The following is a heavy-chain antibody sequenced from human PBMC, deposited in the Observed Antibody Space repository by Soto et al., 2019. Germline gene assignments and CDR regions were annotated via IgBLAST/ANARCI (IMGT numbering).Heavy chain of an antibody. V-gene: IGHV5-51*01. CDR3: ARQDYAGYGGYDSAFDT. CDR1: GYTFTTYW. J-gene: IGHJ4*02. D-gene: IGHD5-12*01. CDR2: IYPGDSDV. Sequence: PGESLKISCQGSGYTFTTYWVGWVRQRPGKGLDWMGNIYPGDSDVKYSPSFQGQVTISVDKSISTAYLQWNSLKASETAVYYCARQDYAGYGGYDSAFDTWGQGTLVTVAS.